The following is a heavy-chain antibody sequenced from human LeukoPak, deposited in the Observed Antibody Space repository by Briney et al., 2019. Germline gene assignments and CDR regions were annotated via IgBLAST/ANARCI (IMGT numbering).Heavy chain of an antibody. J-gene: IGHJ5*02. D-gene: IGHD7-27*01. CDR2: IIPIFGTA. Sequence: SVKVSCKASGGTFSSYAISWVRQTPGQGLEWMGEIIPIFGTANYAQKFQGRVTITTDESTSTAYMELSSLRSEDTAMYYCARGGVAKLGPLDLWGQGTLVTVSS. CDR3: ARGGVAKLGPLDL. V-gene: IGHV1-69*05. CDR1: GGTFSSYA.